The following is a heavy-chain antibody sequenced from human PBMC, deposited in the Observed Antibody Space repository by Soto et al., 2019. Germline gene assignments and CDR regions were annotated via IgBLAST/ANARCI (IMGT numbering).Heavy chain of an antibody. J-gene: IGHJ4*02. Sequence: QVQLQESGPGLVKPSQTLSLTCTVSRDSISSGDYFWSWIRQPPGKGLEAIAYMTYSGTTYYNPSLKSRITISVDTSKNQFSLKLSSVTAADTAVYYCARGAYGVAVLHWGRGTLVTVSS. CDR2: MTYSGTT. CDR1: RDSISSGDYF. D-gene: IGHD4-17*01. CDR3: ARGAYGVAVLH. V-gene: IGHV4-30-4*01.